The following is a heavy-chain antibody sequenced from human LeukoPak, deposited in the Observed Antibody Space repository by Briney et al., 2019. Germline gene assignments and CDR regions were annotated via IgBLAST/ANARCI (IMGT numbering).Heavy chain of an antibody. V-gene: IGHV1-18*01. CDR1: GYTFTSYG. J-gene: IGHJ6*02. CDR3: ARERKADIVVVPAADPIYYYYYGMDD. CDR2: ISAYNGNT. D-gene: IGHD2-2*01. Sequence: GASVKVSCKASGYTFTSYGISWVRQAPGQGLEWMGWISAYNGNTNYAQKLQGRVTMTTDTSTSTAYMELRSLRSDDTAVYYCARERKADIVVVPAADPIYYYYYGMDDWGQGTTVTVSS.